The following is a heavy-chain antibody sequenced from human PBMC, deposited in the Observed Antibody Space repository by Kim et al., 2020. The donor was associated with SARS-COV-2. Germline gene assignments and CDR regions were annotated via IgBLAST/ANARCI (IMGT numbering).Heavy chain of an antibody. D-gene: IGHD3-10*01. Sequence: SETLSLTCTVSGGSISSSSYYWGWIRQPPGKGLEWIGSIYYSGSTYYNPSLKSRVTISVDTSKNKFSLKLSSVTAADTAVYYCARAPVAYYGSGNNWFDPWGQGTLVTVSS. CDR2: IYYSGST. V-gene: IGHV4-39*07. CDR3: ARAPVAYYGSGNNWFDP. CDR1: GGSISSSSYY. J-gene: IGHJ5*02.